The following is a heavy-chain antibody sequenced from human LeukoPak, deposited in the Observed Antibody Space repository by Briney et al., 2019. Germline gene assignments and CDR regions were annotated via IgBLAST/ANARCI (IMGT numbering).Heavy chain of an antibody. J-gene: IGHJ5*02. D-gene: IGHD3-10*01. Sequence: SETLPLTCTVSGYSISSGYYWGWIRQPPGKGLEWIGSIYHSGSTYYNPSLKSRVTISVDTSKNQFSLKLSSVTAADTAVYYCARDGVTMIRGVLLSWGQGTLVTVSS. CDR3: ARDGVTMIRGVLLS. V-gene: IGHV4-38-2*02. CDR2: IYHSGST. CDR1: GYSISSGYY.